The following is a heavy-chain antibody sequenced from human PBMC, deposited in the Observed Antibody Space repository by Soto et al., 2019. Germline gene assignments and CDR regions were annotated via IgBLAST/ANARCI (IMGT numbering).Heavy chain of an antibody. D-gene: IGHD3-22*01. V-gene: IGHV4-59*01. J-gene: IGHJ4*02. Sequence: SETLSLTCTVSGGSISSYYWSWIRQPPGKGLEWIGYIYYGGSTNYNPSLKSRVTISVDTSKNQFSLTLSSMTAADTAVYYCALRSMAVVPEYWGQGTLVTVSS. CDR2: IYYGGST. CDR3: ALRSMAVVPEY. CDR1: GGSISSYY.